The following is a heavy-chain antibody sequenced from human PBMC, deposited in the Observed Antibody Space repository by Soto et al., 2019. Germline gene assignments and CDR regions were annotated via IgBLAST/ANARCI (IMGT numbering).Heavy chain of an antibody. CDR1: GFTFSSFA. D-gene: IGHD6-25*01. Sequence: SLRLSCAASGFTFSSFAMTWVRQSPVKGLEWVSAISGGGGSTYYADSVKGRFTISRDNSKRTVILQMSSLRADDSGVYYCVKDRPRDHRSGRAAWAQGPWSPSPQ. CDR3: VKDRPRDHRSGRAA. V-gene: IGHV3-23*01. J-gene: IGHJ4*03. CDR2: ISGGGGST.